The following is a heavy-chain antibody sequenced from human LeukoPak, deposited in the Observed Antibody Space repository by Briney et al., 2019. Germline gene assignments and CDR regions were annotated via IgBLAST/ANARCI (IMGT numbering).Heavy chain of an antibody. J-gene: IGHJ4*02. D-gene: IGHD1-1*01. CDR1: GFTFSRYA. V-gene: IGHV3-74*01. CDR2: INIDGSTT. CDR3: ISDHTGHDDY. Sequence: PGGSLRLSCAASGFTFSRYAMTWVRQAPGKGLEWVSRINIDGSTTTYADSVKGRFTISRDNAKNTLSLQMNSLRADDTAVYYCISDHTGHDDYWGQGTLVTVSS.